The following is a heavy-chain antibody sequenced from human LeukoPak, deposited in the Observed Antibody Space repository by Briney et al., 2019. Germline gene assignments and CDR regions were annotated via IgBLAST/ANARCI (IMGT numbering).Heavy chain of an antibody. D-gene: IGHD2-15*01. V-gene: IGHV3-7*03. J-gene: IGHJ4*02. CDR3: ASTYCSGVSCYHFDY. Sequence: GGSLSLSSAASGFTFSSHWMSWVPHAPGKGREGGSNIKQGGSEKYYGDTVKGRFSISRDNAKNSLYLQMNSLRAEDTAVYYCASTYCSGVSCYHFDYWGQGTLVTVSS. CDR1: GFTFSSHW. CDR2: IKQGGSEK.